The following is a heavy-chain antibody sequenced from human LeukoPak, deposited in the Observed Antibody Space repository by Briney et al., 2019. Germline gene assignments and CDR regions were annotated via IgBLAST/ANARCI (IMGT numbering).Heavy chain of an antibody. J-gene: IGHJ6*02. CDR3: ARQGYYYYGLDV. CDR1: GFNFTSYE. CDR2: ISTGGITI. Sequence: GGSLRLSCAASGFNFTSYEMNWVRQAPGKGLEWVSYISTGGITIYYADSVKGRFTISRDNAKNSLYLQMNSLRAEDTAVYYCARQGYYYYGLDVWGQGTTVTVSS. V-gene: IGHV3-48*03.